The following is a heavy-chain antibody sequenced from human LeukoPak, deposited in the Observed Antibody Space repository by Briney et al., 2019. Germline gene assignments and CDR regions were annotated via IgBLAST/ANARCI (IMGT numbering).Heavy chain of an antibody. V-gene: IGHV4-4*02. CDR2: VYHSGTS. CDR3: VRRAAALFAMDV. CDR1: GGSIISGNW. J-gene: IGHJ6*02. Sequence: PSETLSLTGAVSGGSIISGNWWTWVRQPPGKGLEWIGEVYHSGTSNCIPSLKSRVTISVDKSKNQFSLNLTSVTAADTAMYYCVRRAAALFAMDVWGQGTTVIVSS. D-gene: IGHD6-13*01.